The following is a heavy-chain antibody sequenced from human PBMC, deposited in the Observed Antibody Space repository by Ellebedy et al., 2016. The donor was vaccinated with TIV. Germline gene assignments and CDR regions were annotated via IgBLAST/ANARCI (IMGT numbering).Heavy chain of an antibody. CDR3: ATDEGIY. D-gene: IGHD3-10*01. V-gene: IGHV3-7*03. CDR1: GFTLRTYV. Sequence: PGGSLRLSCAASGFTLRTYVMHWVRQAPGKGLEWVANIKPGGNEKFYVGSVVGRFTISRDNANNSLYLQMDSLRAEDTAVYYCATDEGIYWGQGTLVTVSS. CDR2: IKPGGNEK. J-gene: IGHJ4*02.